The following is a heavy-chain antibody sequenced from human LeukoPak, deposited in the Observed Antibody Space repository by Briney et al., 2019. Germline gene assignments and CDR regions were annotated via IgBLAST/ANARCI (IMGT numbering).Heavy chain of an antibody. CDR2: INPNSGGT. Sequence: ASVKVSXRASGYTFTTYYMHWVRQAPGHGRDGMGRINPNSGGTNYAQKFQGRFTITRDTSISTAYMELSRLRSDDTAVYYCARAGGYCSSTSCYEFDYWGQGTLVTVSS. D-gene: IGHD2-2*01. CDR3: ARAGGYCSSTSCYEFDY. CDR1: GYTFTTYY. J-gene: IGHJ4*02. V-gene: IGHV1-2*06.